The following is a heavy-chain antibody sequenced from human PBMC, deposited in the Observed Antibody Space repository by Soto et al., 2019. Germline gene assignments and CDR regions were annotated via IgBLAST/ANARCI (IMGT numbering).Heavy chain of an antibody. CDR1: GYTFTGYY. Sequence: ASVKVSCKASGYTFTGYYIHWVRQAPGQGLEWMGWINPSSGGTNYAQKFQGWVAMTRDTSITTAYMELRSDDTAVYYCARGCLGPNNWFDPWGQGTLVTVSS. J-gene: IGHJ5*02. CDR3: ARGCLGPNNWFDP. CDR2: INPSSGGT. V-gene: IGHV1-2*04. D-gene: IGHD3-10*01.